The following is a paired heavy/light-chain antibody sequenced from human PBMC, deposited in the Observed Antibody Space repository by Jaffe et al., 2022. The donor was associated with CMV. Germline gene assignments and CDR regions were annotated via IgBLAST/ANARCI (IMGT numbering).Light chain of an antibody. J-gene: IGKJ4*01. CDR2: DAS. Sequence: EIVLTQSPGTLSLSPGERVTLSCRASQSLGDNYLAWYQQKPGRSPRLLMYDASSRAAGVPDRFSGSGSGTDFTLTITRLEPEDFAVYYCQRYGSSLLTFGGGTRVEMK. V-gene: IGKV3-20*01. CDR1: QSLGDNY. CDR3: QRYGSSLLT.
Heavy chain of an antibody. Sequence: QLHLQESGPGLVKPSETLSLTCSVSGDSVSGSTYYWVWIRQPPGKGLEWIGGFFYTGKTHFNPSFKSRATMSVDTSKNQFSLELNSVTATDTAVYYCMMRWPTFDSWGQGTPVTVSS. J-gene: IGHJ4*02. CDR3: MMRWPTFDS. V-gene: IGHV4-39*01. CDR1: GDSVSGSTYY. CDR2: FFYTGKT. D-gene: IGHD3-16*01.